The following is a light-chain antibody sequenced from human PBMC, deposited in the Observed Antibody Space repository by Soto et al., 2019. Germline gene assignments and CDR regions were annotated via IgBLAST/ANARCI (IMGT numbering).Light chain of an antibody. CDR1: SSDIGGYNY. Sequence: QSVLTQPPSASGTPGQRVTISCTGTSSDIGGYNYVSWYKQHPGKAPKLIIYEVSKRPSGVPDRFSGSKSGNTASLTVSGLQAEDEADYYCTSYAGSNNLVFAGGTKLTVL. CDR3: TSYAGSNNLV. V-gene: IGLV2-8*01. CDR2: EVS. J-gene: IGLJ3*02.